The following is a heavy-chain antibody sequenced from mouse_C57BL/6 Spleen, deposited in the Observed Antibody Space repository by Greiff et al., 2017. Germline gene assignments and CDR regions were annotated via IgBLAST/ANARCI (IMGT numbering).Heavy chain of an antibody. J-gene: IGHJ2*01. Sequence: VQLQQPGAELVMPGASVKLSCKASGYTFTSYWMHWVKQRPGQGLEWIGEIDPSDSYTNYNQKLQGKSTLTVDKSSSTTYMQLSRLTSEDSAVYYCARGTAQEFDYWGQGTTLTVAS. V-gene: IGHV1-69*01. CDR1: GYTFTSYW. CDR3: ARGTAQEFDY. D-gene: IGHD3-2*02. CDR2: IDPSDSYT.